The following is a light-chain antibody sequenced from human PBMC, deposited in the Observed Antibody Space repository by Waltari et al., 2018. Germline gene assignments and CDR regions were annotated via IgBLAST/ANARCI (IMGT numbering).Light chain of an antibody. CDR1: QTITRY. V-gene: IGKV1-39*01. CDR3: RQSYSIPLT. J-gene: IGKJ4*01. Sequence: DIQMTQSPSSQSASVGDRVTITCRASQTITRYLNWFQQKPGKAPKLLIYATSSLQSGVPSRFSGSGSGTDFTLTISSLQPEDFATYYCRQSYSIPLTFGGGTKVEIK. CDR2: ATS.